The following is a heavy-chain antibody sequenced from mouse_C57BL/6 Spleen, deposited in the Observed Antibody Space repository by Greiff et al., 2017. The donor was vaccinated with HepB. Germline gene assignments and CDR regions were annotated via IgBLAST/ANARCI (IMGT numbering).Heavy chain of an antibody. Sequence: QVTLKESGPGILQPSQSLSLTCSSSGFSLSTFGMGVGWIRQPSGKGLEWLAHIWWDDDKYYNPALKSRRTITKDTSKNQGFLKIANVDTAATATDYCDRRGELGDYFDDWGQGTTLTVSS. CDR1: GFSLSTFGMG. CDR3: DRRGELGDYFDD. J-gene: IGHJ2*01. CDR2: IWWDDDK. V-gene: IGHV8-8*01. D-gene: IGHD4-1*01.